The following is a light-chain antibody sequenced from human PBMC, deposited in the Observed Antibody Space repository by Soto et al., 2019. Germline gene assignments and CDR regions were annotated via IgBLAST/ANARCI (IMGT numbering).Light chain of an antibody. CDR3: QQLNTFPVT. J-gene: IGKJ4*01. CDR2: AAS. V-gene: IGKV1-9*01. Sequence: DIQMTQSPPSLSASVGDKVTITCRASQGISRYLSWYQQKPGRAPKLLISAASTLQSGVPARFSGSGSGTDFTLSITSLQPEDFATYYCQQLNTFPVTFGGGTKVDIK. CDR1: QGISRY.